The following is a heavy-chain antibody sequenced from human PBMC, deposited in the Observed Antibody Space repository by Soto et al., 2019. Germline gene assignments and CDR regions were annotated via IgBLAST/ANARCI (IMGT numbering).Heavy chain of an antibody. J-gene: IGHJ6*01. Sequence: SETLSLTCAVYGGSFSGYFWSLIRQPPGKGLEWIGEINHSGSANYNPSLKSRVTISVDTSKNPFSLKLSSVTAADTAVYYCARAFDLTWNPWGYYYGMDVWGQGTTVAVSS. D-gene: IGHD1-1*01. V-gene: IGHV4-34*01. CDR3: ARAFDLTWNPWGYYYGMDV. CDR1: GGSFSGYF. CDR2: INHSGSA.